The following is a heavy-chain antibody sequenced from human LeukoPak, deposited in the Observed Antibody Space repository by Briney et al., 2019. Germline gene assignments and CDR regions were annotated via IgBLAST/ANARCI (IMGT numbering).Heavy chain of an antibody. CDR2: INHSGST. J-gene: IGHJ4*02. CDR1: GFTFSSYS. CDR3: ARGRGMIVYFDY. D-gene: IGHD3-22*01. Sequence: GSLRLSCAASGFTFSSYSMNWVRQAPGKGLEWIGEINHSGSTNYNPSLKSRVTISVDTSKNQFSLKLSSVTAADTAVYYCARGRGMIVYFDYWGQGTLVTVSS. V-gene: IGHV4-34*01.